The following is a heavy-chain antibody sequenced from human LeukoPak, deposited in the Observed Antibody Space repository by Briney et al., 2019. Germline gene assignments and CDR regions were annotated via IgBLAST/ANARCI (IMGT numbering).Heavy chain of an antibody. CDR2: ISYDGSNK. V-gene: IGHV3-30*04. D-gene: IGHD3-9*01. CDR3: AKPLEPWGILTGYKERRLPDY. J-gene: IGHJ4*02. Sequence: PGGSLRLSCAASGFTFSSYAMHWVRQAPGKGLEWVAVISYDGSNKYYADSVKGRFTISRDNSKNTLYLQMNSLRAEDTAVYYCAKPLEPWGILTGYKERRLPDYWGQGTLVTVSS. CDR1: GFTFSSYA.